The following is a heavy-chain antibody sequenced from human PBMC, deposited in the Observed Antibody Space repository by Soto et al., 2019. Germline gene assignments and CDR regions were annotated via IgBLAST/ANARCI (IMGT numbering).Heavy chain of an antibody. D-gene: IGHD2-15*01. CDR2: ISYEGSHT. Sequence: QVQLVESGGGVVQPGRSLRLSCAASGFIFSSYGMHWVRQAPGKGLEWVAVISYEGSHTYYADSVKGRFTITRDNSKNTLYLQMNSLSPEDTAVYYCAKEVHCGGGSCSWSEGFEYWGQGTLLTVSS. V-gene: IGHV3-30*18. J-gene: IGHJ4*02. CDR3: AKEVHCGGGSCSWSEGFEY. CDR1: GFIFSSYG.